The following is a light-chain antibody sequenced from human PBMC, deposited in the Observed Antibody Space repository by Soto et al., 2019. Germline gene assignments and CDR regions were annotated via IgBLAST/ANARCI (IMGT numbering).Light chain of an antibody. Sequence: QSVLTQPPSASGTPGQRVTISCSGSSSNIGSNFVHWYQVLPGTAPKLLIYRDTQRPSGVPDRFSGSKSGTSASLAISGLRSEDEADYYCAAWDDSLGDLVVLGGGTKLTVL. CDR2: RDT. J-gene: IGLJ2*01. CDR1: SSNIGSNF. CDR3: AAWDDSLGDLVV. V-gene: IGLV1-47*01.